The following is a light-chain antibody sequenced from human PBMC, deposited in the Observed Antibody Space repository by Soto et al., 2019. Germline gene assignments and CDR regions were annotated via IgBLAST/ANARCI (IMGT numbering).Light chain of an antibody. Sequence: EIVLTQSPGTLSLSPGEGATLSCRASQSVTSNYLAWYQHKPGQAPRLLIYSASSRAAGIPDRFSGRGTGTDFTLTISRLEPEDFAVYYCHQYGYGRDSFGQGTKLEIK. CDR3: HQYGYGRDS. V-gene: IGKV3-20*01. CDR1: QSVTSNY. CDR2: SAS. J-gene: IGKJ2*03.